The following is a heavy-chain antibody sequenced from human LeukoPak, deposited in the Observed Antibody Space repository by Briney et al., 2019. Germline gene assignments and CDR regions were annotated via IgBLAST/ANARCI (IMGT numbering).Heavy chain of an antibody. Sequence: GGSLRLSCVASGFTFSSHAMSWVRQAPGKGLEGVSVISGSGGSTYYADSVKGRFTISRDNSKNTLYLQMDSLRAEDTAVYYCAKRLYGSGSYSLSSFDYWGQGTLVTVSS. CDR3: AKRLYGSGSYSLSSFDY. J-gene: IGHJ4*02. CDR2: ISGSGGST. V-gene: IGHV3-23*01. D-gene: IGHD3-10*01. CDR1: GFTFSSHA.